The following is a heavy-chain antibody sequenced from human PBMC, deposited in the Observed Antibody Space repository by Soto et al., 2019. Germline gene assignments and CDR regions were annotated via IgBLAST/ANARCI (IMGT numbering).Heavy chain of an antibody. J-gene: IGHJ4*02. CDR2: ISYDGSNK. CDR1: GFTFSSYG. CDR3: AKEKHDGSLDY. D-gene: IGHD3-10*01. V-gene: IGHV3-30*18. Sequence: PGGSLRLSCAASGFTFSSYGMHWVRQAPGKGLEWVAVISYDGSNKYYADSVKGRFTISRDNSKNTLYLQMNSLRAEDTAVYYCAKEKHDGSLDYWGQGTLVTV.